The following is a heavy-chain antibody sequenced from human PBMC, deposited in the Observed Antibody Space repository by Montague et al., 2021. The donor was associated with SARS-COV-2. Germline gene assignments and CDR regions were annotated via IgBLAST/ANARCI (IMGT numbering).Heavy chain of an antibody. D-gene: IGHD1-26*01. J-gene: IGHJ4*02. CDR3: ARFGSGTLEFDL. V-gene: IGHV4-61*09. CDR2: IRTTGHT. CDR1: GASISTGIYY. Sequence: TLSLTCTVSGASISTGIYYWSWIRHPAGKGLEWIGHIRTTGHTDYNSSLESRVFMSVDTSTNQFSLSLTSVTAADTAVYFCARFGSGTLEFDLWGQGTLVTVSS.